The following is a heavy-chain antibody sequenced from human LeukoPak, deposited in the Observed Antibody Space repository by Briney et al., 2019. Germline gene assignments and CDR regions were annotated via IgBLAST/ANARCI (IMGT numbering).Heavy chain of an antibody. V-gene: IGHV3-23*01. J-gene: IGHJ6*03. CDR1: GFTFSSYG. CDR3: ARARGGSYYYYYYMDV. D-gene: IGHD3-10*01. Sequence: GGSLRLSCAASGFTFSSYGMSWVRQAPGKGLEWVSAISGSGGSTYYADSVKGRFTISRDNSKNTLYLQMNSLRAEDTAVYYCARARGGSYYYYYYMDVWGKGTTVTISS. CDR2: ISGSGGST.